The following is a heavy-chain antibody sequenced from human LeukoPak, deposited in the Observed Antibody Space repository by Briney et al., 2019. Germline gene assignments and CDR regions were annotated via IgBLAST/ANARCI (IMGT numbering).Heavy chain of an antibody. CDR1: GGSISSGGYS. CDR3: ATRYSGSHLLDY. V-gene: IGHV4-30-2*03. Sequence: SQTLSLTCAVSGGSISSGGYSWSWIRQPPGKGLEWIGYIYHSGSTYYNPSLKSRVTISVDTSKNQFSLKLSSVTAADTAVYYCATRYSGSHLLDYWGQGTLVTVSS. J-gene: IGHJ4*02. D-gene: IGHD1-26*01. CDR2: IYHSGST.